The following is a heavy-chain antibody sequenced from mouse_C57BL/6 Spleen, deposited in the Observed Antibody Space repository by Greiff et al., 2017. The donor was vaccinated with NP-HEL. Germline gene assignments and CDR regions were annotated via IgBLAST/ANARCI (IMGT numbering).Heavy chain of an antibody. CDR3: ARSGYSNYVWFAY. CDR2: IAPSDSET. D-gene: IGHD2-5*01. V-gene: IGHV1-52*01. CDR1: GYTFPSYW. J-gene: IGHJ3*01. Sequence: QVQLQQPGAELVRPGSSVKLSCKASGYTFPSYWMHWVKPRPIQGLELIGNIAPSDSETHYIQKFKDKATLTVDKSSSTAYMQLSSLTSEDSEVYYCARSGYSNYVWFAYWGQGTLVTVSA.